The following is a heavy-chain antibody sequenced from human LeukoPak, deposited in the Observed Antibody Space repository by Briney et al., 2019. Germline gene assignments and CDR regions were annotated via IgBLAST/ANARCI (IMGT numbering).Heavy chain of an antibody. V-gene: IGHV4-30-4*01. CDR2: IDYSGST. CDR3: ARQDYYDSSGYYLRSDY. Sequence: SETLSLTCSVSGASISSDNYYWSWIRQPPGKGLEWIGHIDYSGSTNYNPSLKSRVTISVDTSKNQFSLKLSSATAADTTVYYRARQDYYDSSGYYLRSDYWGQGTLVTASS. D-gene: IGHD3-22*01. CDR1: GASISSDNYY. J-gene: IGHJ4*02.